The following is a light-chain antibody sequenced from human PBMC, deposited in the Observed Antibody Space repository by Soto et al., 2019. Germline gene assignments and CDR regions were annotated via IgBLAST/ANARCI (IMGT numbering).Light chain of an antibody. CDR1: QYISTN. J-gene: IGKJ1*01. V-gene: IGKV3-15*01. CDR3: QQYNIWPWT. Sequence: EIVMTQSPATLSVSPGESATLSCRASQYISTNLAWYQQRPGQAPRLLIYGASTRATGIPVRFSGSGSGTEFTLTISSLQSEAFVVYHCQQYNIWPWTFGQGTKVEIK. CDR2: GAS.